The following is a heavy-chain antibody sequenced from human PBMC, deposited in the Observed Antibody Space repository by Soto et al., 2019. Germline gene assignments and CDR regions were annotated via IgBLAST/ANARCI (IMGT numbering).Heavy chain of an antibody. CDR1: GYTFTSSD. Sequence: QVQLVQSGAEVKKPGASVRVSCKASGYTFTSSDVYWVRQATGQGLELMGWRNPNTGNTGYAQKFKGRVTMTRNTSISTAYMELSSRRSEDTAVYYCARGSNHCSGGSCYSDWFDPWGQGTPVTVSS. CDR2: RNPNTGNT. V-gene: IGHV1-8*01. J-gene: IGHJ5*02. D-gene: IGHD2-15*01. CDR3: ARGSNHCSGGSCYSDWFDP.